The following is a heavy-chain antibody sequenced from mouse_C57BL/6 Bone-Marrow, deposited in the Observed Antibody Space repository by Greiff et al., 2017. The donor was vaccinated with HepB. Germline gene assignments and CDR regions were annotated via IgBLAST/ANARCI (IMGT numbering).Heavy chain of an antibody. V-gene: IGHV1-15*01. CDR3: TRRDLLWDY. Sequence: VKLMESGAELVRPGASVTLSCKASGYTFTDYDMHWVKQTPVHGLEWIGAIDPETGGTAYNQKFKGKAILTADKSSSTAYMELRSLTSEDSAVYYCTRRDLLWDYWGQGTTLTVSS. D-gene: IGHD2-1*01. CDR1: GYTFTDYD. CDR2: IDPETGGT. J-gene: IGHJ2*01.